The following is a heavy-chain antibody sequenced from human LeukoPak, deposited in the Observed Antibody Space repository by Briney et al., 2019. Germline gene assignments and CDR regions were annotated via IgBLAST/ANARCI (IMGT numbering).Heavy chain of an antibody. Sequence: GGSLRLSCAASGFTFSSYWMSWVRQAPGKGLEWVANIKQDGSEKYYVDSVKGRFTISRDNAKNSLYLQMNSLRAEDTAVYYCARDLRYSSGWYSPYNWFDPWGQGTLVTVSS. CDR1: GFTFSSYW. V-gene: IGHV3-7*01. D-gene: IGHD6-19*01. J-gene: IGHJ5*02. CDR3: ARDLRYSSGWYSPYNWFDP. CDR2: IKQDGSEK.